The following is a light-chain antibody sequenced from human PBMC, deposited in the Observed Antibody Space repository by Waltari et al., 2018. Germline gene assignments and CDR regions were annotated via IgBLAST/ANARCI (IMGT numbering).Light chain of an antibody. CDR3: LQHNSYPST. CDR1: QGISSY. V-gene: IGKV1-16*01. CDR2: AAN. J-gene: IGKJ2*01. Sequence: DIKITQSLSPLSASVVDTVTITCRASQGISSYLNWFQQKPGKAPKLLIYAANTLASGVPSRFSGSGSGTEFTLTISSPQPEDFAAYYCLQHNSYPSTFGQGTKVEIK.